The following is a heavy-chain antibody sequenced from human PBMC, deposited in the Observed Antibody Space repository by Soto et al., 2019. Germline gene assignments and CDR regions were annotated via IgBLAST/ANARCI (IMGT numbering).Heavy chain of an antibody. Sequence: SETLSLTCTVSGGSVSSGSYYWSWIRQPPGKGLEWIGYISYSGSTNYNPSLKSRVTISLDTSKNQFSLKLSSVTAADTAVYYCSIVSGTSSNEIDVRCQGTTLPVSS. CDR1: GGSVSSGSYY. J-gene: IGHJ6*02. D-gene: IGHD1-26*01. V-gene: IGHV4-61*01. CDR3: SIVSGTSSNEIDV. CDR2: ISYSGST.